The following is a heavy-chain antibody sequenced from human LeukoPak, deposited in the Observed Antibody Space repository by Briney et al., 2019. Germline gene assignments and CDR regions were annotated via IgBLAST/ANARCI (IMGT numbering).Heavy chain of an antibody. CDR2: ISSSSSYI. D-gene: IGHD5-18*01. CDR1: GFPFFCYW. V-gene: IGHV3-21*01. CDR3: ARLDTAMVYYDY. J-gene: IGHJ4*02. Sequence: GGSPRLSFSAPGFPFFCYWVSWGRPAPGKGGGWVSSISSSSSYIYYADSVKGRFTISRDNAKNSLYLQMNSLRAEDTAVYYCARLDTAMVYYDYWGQGTLVTVSS.